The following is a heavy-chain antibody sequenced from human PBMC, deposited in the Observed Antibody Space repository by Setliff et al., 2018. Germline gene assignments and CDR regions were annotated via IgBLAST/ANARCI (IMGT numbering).Heavy chain of an antibody. D-gene: IGHD3-3*01. J-gene: IGHJ6*02. Sequence: ASVKVSCKASGYTFTSYDINWVRQATGQGLEWMGWMNPNSGNTGYAQKFQGRVTMTRNTSISTAYMEVSSLRSEDTAVYYCARELPRTIFGLYYEAVYGGGDYYYYGMDVWGQGTTVTVSS. CDR3: ARELPRTIFGLYYEAVYGGGDYYYYGMDV. CDR2: MNPNSGNT. V-gene: IGHV1-8*02. CDR1: GYTFTSYD.